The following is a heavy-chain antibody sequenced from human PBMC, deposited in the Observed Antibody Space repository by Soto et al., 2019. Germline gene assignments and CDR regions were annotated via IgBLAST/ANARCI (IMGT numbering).Heavy chain of an antibody. D-gene: IGHD3-3*01. V-gene: IGHV2-5*02. Sequence: SCPTLVNPTQTLTLTCTFSGFSLRTSGVGXGWIRQPPGKALEWLALIYWDEDRRYSPSLKDRLTITKDTSKSQVVLTMTNVDTADTGTYYCAQRLGGYGVVTTFKYWGQGIPVTVSS. CDR3: AQRLGGYGVVTTFKY. CDR1: GFSLRTSGVG. CDR2: IYWDEDR. J-gene: IGHJ4*02.